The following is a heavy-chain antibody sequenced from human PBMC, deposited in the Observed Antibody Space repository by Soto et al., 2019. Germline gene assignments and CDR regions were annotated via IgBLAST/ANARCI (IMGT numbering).Heavy chain of an antibody. D-gene: IGHD5-18*01. CDR1: GYTFTSYY. CDR3: ARGDTAIVRKGVDA. V-gene: IGHV5-10-1*01. J-gene: IGHJ6*02. Sequence: GESLKISCDGSGYTFTSYYITWARQLPGKGLEWMGRIDPSDSYTTYNPSFEGHVTISADKSIRTAYLQWTSLEASDTAMYYCARGDTAIVRKGVDAWGQGTQVTVYS. CDR2: IDPSDSYT.